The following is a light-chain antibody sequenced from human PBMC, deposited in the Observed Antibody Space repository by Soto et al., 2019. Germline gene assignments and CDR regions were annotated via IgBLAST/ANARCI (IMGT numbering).Light chain of an antibody. CDR3: QQYNSYPFT. Sequence: DIQMTQSPSTLSASVGDRVTITCRASQSISSWLAWYQQKPGKAPKLLIYDASSLESGVPSRFSGSGSGTEFTLTISSLQPDEFPTYYCQQYNSYPFTFGGGSKVEIK. V-gene: IGKV1-5*01. CDR1: QSISSW. CDR2: DAS. J-gene: IGKJ4*01.